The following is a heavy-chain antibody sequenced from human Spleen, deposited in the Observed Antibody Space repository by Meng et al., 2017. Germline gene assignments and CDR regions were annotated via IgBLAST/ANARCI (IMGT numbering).Heavy chain of an antibody. Sequence: VERVPSGSELRKPGASVKVSCKASGYTFTNYAIYWRRQAPGKGLEWMGWIDTKTGHPTYAHGFTGRLVFSLDTSVRTTYLQISGLKAADTAVYYCTRDGYLDCSRTNCDDYWGQGALVTVSS. CDR3: TRDGYLDCSRTNCDDY. CDR1: GYTFTNYA. D-gene: IGHD2-2*01. V-gene: IGHV7-4-1*02. CDR2: IDTKTGHP. J-gene: IGHJ4*02.